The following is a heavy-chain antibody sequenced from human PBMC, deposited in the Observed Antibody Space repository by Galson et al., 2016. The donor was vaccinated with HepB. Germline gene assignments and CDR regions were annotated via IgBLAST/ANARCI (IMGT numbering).Heavy chain of an antibody. CDR2: ISWNSVNI. Sequence: SLRLSCAASGFTFDDYAMHWVRQVPGKGLEWVSGISWNSVNIAYADSVKGRFTISRDNAKNSLYLQMNSLRAEDTALYYCARARGFCGGGICGRGHEFDYWGQGTLVPVSS. CDR3: ARARGFCGGGICGRGHEFDY. J-gene: IGHJ4*02. D-gene: IGHD2-15*01. CDR1: GFTFDDYA. V-gene: IGHV3-9*01.